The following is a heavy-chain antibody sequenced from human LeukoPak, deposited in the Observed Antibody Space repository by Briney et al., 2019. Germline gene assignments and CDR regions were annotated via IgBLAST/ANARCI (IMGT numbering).Heavy chain of an antibody. CDR1: GFTFSDYY. D-gene: IGHD3-9*01. J-gene: IGHJ6*03. CDR3: ASAVLRYFDWSSPGYMDV. V-gene: IGHV3-11*01. Sequence: GGSLRLSCAASGFTFSDYYMSWIRHAQGQGLEWVSYISSSGSTIYYADSVRGRFTISRDNAKNSLYLQMNSLRADDTDVYYCASAVLRYFDWSSPGYMDVWGKGTTVTISS. CDR2: ISSSGSTI.